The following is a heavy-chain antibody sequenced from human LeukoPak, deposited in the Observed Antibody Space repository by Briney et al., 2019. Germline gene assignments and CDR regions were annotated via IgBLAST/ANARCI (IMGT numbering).Heavy chain of an antibody. CDR3: ARDEGLYCSSTSCRPNYYYYGMDV. CDR2: IWYDGSNK. Sequence: GGSLRLSCAASGFTFSGYAMHWVRQAPGKGLEWVAVIWYDGSNKYYADSVKGRFTISRDNSKNTLYLQMNSLRAEDTAVYYCARDEGLYCSSTSCRPNYYYYGMDVWGQGTTVTVSS. V-gene: IGHV3-33*08. D-gene: IGHD2-2*01. CDR1: GFTFSGYA. J-gene: IGHJ6*02.